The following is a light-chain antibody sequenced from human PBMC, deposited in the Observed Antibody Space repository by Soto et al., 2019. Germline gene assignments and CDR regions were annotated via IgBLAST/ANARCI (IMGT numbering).Light chain of an antibody. J-gene: IGLJ1*01. Sequence: QSALTQPASVSGSPGQSITISCTGTSTDVGASNFVSWYQHHPGKAPKLLIYEASHRPSGVSDRFSGSKSDNTASLTISGLRAEDEADYYCCSSPSSNSYVFGSGTKLTVL. CDR2: EAS. V-gene: IGLV2-14*01. CDR3: CSSPSSNSYV. CDR1: STDVGASNF.